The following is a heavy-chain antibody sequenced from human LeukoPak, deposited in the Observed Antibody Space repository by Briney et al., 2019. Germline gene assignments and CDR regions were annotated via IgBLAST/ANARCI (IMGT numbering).Heavy chain of an antibody. CDR2: INTNSGGT. Sequence: ASVKVSCKASGYTFTDYYVHWVRQAPGQGLEWMGWINTNSGGTNYAQKFQGRVTMTRDTSISTAYMELSRLRSDDTAIYYCARGVYSHGYDYWGQGTLVTVSS. CDR1: GYTFTDYY. D-gene: IGHD5-18*01. V-gene: IGHV1-2*02. J-gene: IGHJ4*02. CDR3: ARGVYSHGYDY.